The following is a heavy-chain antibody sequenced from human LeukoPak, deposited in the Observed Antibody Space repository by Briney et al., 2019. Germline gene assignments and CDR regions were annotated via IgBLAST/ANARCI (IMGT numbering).Heavy chain of an antibody. CDR3: ARGQFQEDL. CDR1: GGSLSGYY. CDR2: INHSGST. J-gene: IGHJ2*01. Sequence: SETLSLTCAVYGGSLSGYYWSWIRQPPGKGLEWIGEINHSGSTNYNPSLKSRVTISVDTSKNQFSLKLGSVTAADTAVYYCARGQFQEDLWGRGTLVTVSS. D-gene: IGHD4-11*01. V-gene: IGHV4-34*01.